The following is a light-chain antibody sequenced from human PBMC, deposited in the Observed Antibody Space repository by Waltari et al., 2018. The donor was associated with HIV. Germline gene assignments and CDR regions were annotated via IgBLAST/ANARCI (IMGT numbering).Light chain of an antibody. J-gene: IGLJ2*01. CDR1: SLEIYY. CDR3: NSRDSSGTHPVL. CDR2: GKN. Sequence: SSKLTQDPAVSVALGQTVRITCHGDSLEIYYASWFQQKPGQAPLLVIYGKNNRPSGIPDRFSGSFSGNTSSLTITGAQAEDEADYYCNSRDSSGTHPVLFGGGTRLSVL. V-gene: IGLV3-19*01.